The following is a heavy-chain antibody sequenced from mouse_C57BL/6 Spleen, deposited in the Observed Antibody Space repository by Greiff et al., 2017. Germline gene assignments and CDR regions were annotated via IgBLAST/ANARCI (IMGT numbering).Heavy chain of an antibody. J-gene: IGHJ4*01. Sequence: QVQLQQPGAELVKPGASVKVSCKASGYTFTSYWMHWVKQRPGQGLEWIGRIHPSDSDNNYNQEFKGKATLTVDKSSSTAYMQLSSLTTEDSAVYYCAMFGLYNKDWMDYWGQGTSVTVSS. V-gene: IGHV1-74*01. CDR2: IHPSDSDN. CDR3: AMFGLYNKDWMDY. CDR1: GYTFTSYW. D-gene: IGHD3-1*01.